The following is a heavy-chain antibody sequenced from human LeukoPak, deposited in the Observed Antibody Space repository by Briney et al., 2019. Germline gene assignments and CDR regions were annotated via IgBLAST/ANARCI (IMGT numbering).Heavy chain of an antibody. CDR3: ARGPGEVRARRRAFDI. CDR1: GGSFSGYY. D-gene: IGHD3-16*01. V-gene: IGHV4-34*01. J-gene: IGHJ3*02. CDR2: INHSGST. Sequence: SETLSLTCAVYGGSFSGYYWSWIRQPPGKGLEWIGEINHSGSTNYNPSLKSRVTISVDTSKNQFSLKLSSVTAADTAVYYCARGPGEVRARRRAFDIWGQGTMVTVSS.